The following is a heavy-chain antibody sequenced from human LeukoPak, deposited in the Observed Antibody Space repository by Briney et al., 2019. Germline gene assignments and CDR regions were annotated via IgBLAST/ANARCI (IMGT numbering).Heavy chain of an antibody. J-gene: IGHJ4*02. D-gene: IGHD3-3*01. CDR3: ARGREGITIFGVAFDY. V-gene: IGHV1-46*01. CDR2: INPSGGST. Sequence: ASVKVSCKASGYTFTSYYMHWVRQAPGQGLEWMGIINPSGGSTSYAQKFQGRVTMTRDTSTSTVYMELSSLRSEDTAVYYCARGREGITIFGVAFDYWGQGTLVTVSS. CDR1: GYTFTSYY.